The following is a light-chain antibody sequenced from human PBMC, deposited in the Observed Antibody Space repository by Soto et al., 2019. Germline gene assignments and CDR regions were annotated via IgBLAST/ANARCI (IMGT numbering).Light chain of an antibody. Sequence: DIQMTQSPSSLYASIGDRVTITCRASKGISNYLAWYQQRPGKVPKLLIYGASTLHSGVPSRFSGSGSGTDFTLTISSLQPEDVATYYCQKYNTAPLTFGGGTKVDI. CDR2: GAS. V-gene: IGKV1-27*01. CDR1: KGISNY. J-gene: IGKJ4*01. CDR3: QKYNTAPLT.